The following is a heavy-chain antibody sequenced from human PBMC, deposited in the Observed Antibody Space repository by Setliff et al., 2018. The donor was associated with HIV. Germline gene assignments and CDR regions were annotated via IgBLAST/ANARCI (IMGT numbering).Heavy chain of an antibody. Sequence: GGSLRLSCTASGFTFSRYWMSWVRQAPGEGLEWVANIKQDGSEKYYVDSVKGRFTISRDNAKNSLSLQMNSLRAEDTAVYYCLRERNFWSRSPGWGQGTLVTVSS. V-gene: IGHV3-7*04. CDR1: GFTFSRYW. CDR2: IKQDGSEK. CDR3: LRERNFWSRSPG. J-gene: IGHJ4*02. D-gene: IGHD3-3*01.